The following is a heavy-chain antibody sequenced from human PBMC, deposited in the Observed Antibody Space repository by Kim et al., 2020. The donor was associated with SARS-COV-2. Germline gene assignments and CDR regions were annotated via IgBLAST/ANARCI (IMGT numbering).Heavy chain of an antibody. D-gene: IGHD1-1*01. Sequence: YYSPSLNSRVTTAVDTSKNQFSLKLSSVTAADTAVYYCARCPVASGTADYWGQGTLVTVSS. V-gene: IGHV4-31*02. J-gene: IGHJ4*02. CDR3: ARCPVASGTADY.